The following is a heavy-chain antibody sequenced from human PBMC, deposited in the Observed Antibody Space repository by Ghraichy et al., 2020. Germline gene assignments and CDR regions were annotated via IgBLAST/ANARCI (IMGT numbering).Heavy chain of an antibody. Sequence: SQTLSLTCAVYGGSFSDYYWNWIRQPPGKGLEWIGEINHSGSTNYNPSLKSRVTISGDTSKNQFSLRLTSVTAADTAVYYCTRGGLGYCSSTTCSPTKRRAGAGAFWFDPWGQGTLVTVSS. CDR2: INHSGST. D-gene: IGHD2-2*01. CDR3: TRGGLGYCSSTTCSPTKRRAGAGAFWFDP. J-gene: IGHJ5*02. CDR1: GGSFSDYY. V-gene: IGHV4-34*01.